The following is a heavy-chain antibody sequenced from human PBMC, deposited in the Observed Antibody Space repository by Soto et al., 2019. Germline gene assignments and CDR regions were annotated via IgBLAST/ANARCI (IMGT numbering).Heavy chain of an antibody. V-gene: IGHV3-7*04. J-gene: IGHJ4*02. D-gene: IGHD1-20*01. CDR3: VRPSVWTGDY. Sequence: EVQLVESGGGLVQPGGSLRLSCVASGFTFSSHWMNWVRQVPGKGLEWVANIKEDGTEINYVDSVKGRFAISRDNAKNSLYLQMNSLRVDETAVYHCVRPSVWTGDYWGQGILVTVSS. CDR2: IKEDGTEI. CDR1: GFTFSSHW.